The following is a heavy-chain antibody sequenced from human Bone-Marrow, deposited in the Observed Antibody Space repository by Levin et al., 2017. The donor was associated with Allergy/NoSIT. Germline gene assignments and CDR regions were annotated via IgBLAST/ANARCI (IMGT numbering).Heavy chain of an antibody. J-gene: IGHJ5*02. D-gene: IGHD2-2*01. Sequence: SETLSLTCTVSGGSISSSSYYWGWIRQPPGKGREWIGSIYYSGSTYYNPSLKSRVTISVDTSKNQFSLKLSSVTAADTAVYDCAGHTGAGGPGSTSYPWGQGTLVTVSS. CDR2: IYYSGST. CDR1: GGSISSSSYY. CDR3: AGHTGAGGPGSTSYP. V-gene: IGHV4-39*01.